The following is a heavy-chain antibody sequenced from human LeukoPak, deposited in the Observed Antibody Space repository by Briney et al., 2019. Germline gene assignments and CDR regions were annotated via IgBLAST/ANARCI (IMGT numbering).Heavy chain of an antibody. Sequence: GGSLRLSCAASGFTFSSYGMSWVRQAPGKGLEWVSAITGSGGSTYYADSAKGRFTISRDNSKNTLYLQMNGLRAEDTALYYCAKERGGEFDSWGQGNLVTVSS. D-gene: IGHD2-21*01. CDR1: GFTFSSYG. J-gene: IGHJ4*02. CDR3: AKERGGEFDS. V-gene: IGHV3-23*01. CDR2: ITGSGGST.